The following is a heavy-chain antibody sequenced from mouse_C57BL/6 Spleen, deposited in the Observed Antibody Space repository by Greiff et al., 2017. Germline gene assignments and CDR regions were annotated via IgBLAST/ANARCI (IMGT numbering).Heavy chain of an antibody. D-gene: IGHD1-1*01. CDR1: GFTFSSYA. Sequence: EVQGVESGEGLVKPGGSLKLSCAASGFTFSSYAMSWVRQTPEKRLEWVAYISSGGDYIYYADTVKGRFTISRDNARNTLYLQMSSLKSEDTAMYYCTRDRITTVVEGFAYWGQGTLVTVSA. CDR2: ISSGGDYI. J-gene: IGHJ3*01. V-gene: IGHV5-9-1*02. CDR3: TRDRITTVVEGFAY.